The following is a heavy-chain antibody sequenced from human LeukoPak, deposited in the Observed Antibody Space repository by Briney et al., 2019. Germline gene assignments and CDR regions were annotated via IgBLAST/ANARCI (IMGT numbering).Heavy chain of an antibody. V-gene: IGHV1-18*04. CDR3: ARGDLDFDS. D-gene: IGHD2-21*01. CDR1: GYTFITYG. Sequence: ASVKVSFKASGYTFITYGITWLRQAPGQGLEWMGWINTHTGDTKNAQILHDRITMTADTVTDKAYMELRGLRSDYTAVCYCARGDLDFDSWGQGTLVTVS. CDR2: INTHTGDT. J-gene: IGHJ4*02.